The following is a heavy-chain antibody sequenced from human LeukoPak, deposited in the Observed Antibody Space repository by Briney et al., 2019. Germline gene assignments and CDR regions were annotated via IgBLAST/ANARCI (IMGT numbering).Heavy chain of an antibody. CDR3: ARHVGGSRYYDFWSGYYTDS. CDR2: IYYSGST. CDR1: GGSISSSSYY. J-gene: IGHJ4*02. V-gene: IGHV4-39*01. D-gene: IGHD3-3*01. Sequence: SETLPLTCTVSGGSISSSSYYWGWIRQPPGKGLEWIGSIYYSGSTYYNPSLKSRVTTSVDTSKNQFSLTLSSVTAADTAVYYCARHVGGSRYYDFWSGYYTDSWGQGTLVTVSS.